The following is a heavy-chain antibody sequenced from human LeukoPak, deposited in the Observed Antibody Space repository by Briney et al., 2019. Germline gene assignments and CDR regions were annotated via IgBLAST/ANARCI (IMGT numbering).Heavy chain of an antibody. Sequence: SVKVSSKASGGTFISYAISWVRQAPGQGLEWMGRIIPILGIANYAQKFQGRVTITADKSTSTAYMELSSLRSEDTAVYYCARDGGYSGYDLTFDYWGQGTLVTVSS. D-gene: IGHD5-12*01. CDR2: IIPILGIA. CDR3: ARDGGYSGYDLTFDY. CDR1: GGTFISYA. V-gene: IGHV1-69*04. J-gene: IGHJ4*02.